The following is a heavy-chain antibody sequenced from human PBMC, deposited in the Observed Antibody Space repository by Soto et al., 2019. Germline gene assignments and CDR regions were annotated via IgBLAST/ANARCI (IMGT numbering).Heavy chain of an antibody. D-gene: IGHD6-13*01. CDR2: ISGTSDSI. Sequence: GGSLRLSCAASGFTFSDYYMSWIRQAPGKGLEWVAYISGTSDSIPYADSVKGRFTISRDNAKNSLYLQMNSLRAEDTAVYYCARVAVITAAGTSDYWGQGTLVTVSS. V-gene: IGHV3-11*06. CDR1: GFTFSDYY. CDR3: ARVAVITAAGTSDY. J-gene: IGHJ4*02.